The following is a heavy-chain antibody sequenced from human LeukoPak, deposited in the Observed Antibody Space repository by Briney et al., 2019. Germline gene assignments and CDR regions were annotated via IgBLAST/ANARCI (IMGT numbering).Heavy chain of an antibody. CDR3: ARDGLYCSGGSCYRLFDY. CDR2: IYSGGST. V-gene: IGHV3-53*01. J-gene: IGHJ4*02. D-gene: IGHD2-15*01. CDR1: GFTVSSNY. Sequence: GGSLRLSCAASGFTVSSNYMSWVRQAPGKGLEWVSVIYSGGSTYYADSVKGRFTISRDNSKNTLYLQMNSLRAEDTAVYYCARDGLYCSGGSCYRLFDYWGQGTLVTVSS.